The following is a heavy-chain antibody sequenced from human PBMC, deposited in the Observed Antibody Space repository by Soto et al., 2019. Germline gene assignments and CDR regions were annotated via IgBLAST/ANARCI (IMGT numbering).Heavy chain of an antibody. CDR1: GGSISSGDYY. V-gene: IGHV4-30-4*01. CDR2: IYYSGST. CDR3: ASLVVTAHNWFDP. Sequence: PSETLSLTCTVSGGSISSGDYYWSWIRQPPGKGLEWIGYIYYSGSTYYNPSLKSRVTISVDTSKNQFSLKLSSVTAADTAVYYCASLVVTAHNWFDPWGQGTLVNVSS. J-gene: IGHJ5*02. D-gene: IGHD2-21*02.